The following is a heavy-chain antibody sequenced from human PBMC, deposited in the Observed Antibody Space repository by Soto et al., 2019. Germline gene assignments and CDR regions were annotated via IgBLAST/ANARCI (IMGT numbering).Heavy chain of an antibody. J-gene: IGHJ4*02. CDR2: IYHSGST. D-gene: IGHD6-19*01. Sequence: SETLSLTCAVYGGSFSGGYSWSWIRQPPGKGLEWIGYIYHSGSTYYNPSLKSRVTISVDRSKNQFSLKLSSVTAADTAVYYCARAGGLGAVAVDYWGQGTLVTVSS. CDR1: GGSFSGGYS. V-gene: IGHV4-30-2*01. CDR3: ARAGGLGAVAVDY.